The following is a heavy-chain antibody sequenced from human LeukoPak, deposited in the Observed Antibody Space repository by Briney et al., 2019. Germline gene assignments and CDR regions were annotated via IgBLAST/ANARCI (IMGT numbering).Heavy chain of an antibody. Sequence: PGRSLRLSCAASGFTFSSYGMHWVRQAPGKGLEWVAVISHDGSNKYYADSVKGRFTISRDNAKNSLYLQMDSLRADDTAVYYCTRGQPLDKWGQGTLVIVSS. V-gene: IGHV3-30*03. CDR1: GFTFSSYG. J-gene: IGHJ4*02. CDR3: TRGQPLDK. D-gene: IGHD6-13*01. CDR2: ISHDGSNK.